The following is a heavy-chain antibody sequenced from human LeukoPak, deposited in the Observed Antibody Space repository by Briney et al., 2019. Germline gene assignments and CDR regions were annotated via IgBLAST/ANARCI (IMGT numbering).Heavy chain of an antibody. CDR1: GGSISSGSYY. V-gene: IGHV4-39*07. CDR2: IYYSGST. Sequence: PSQTLSLTCTVSGGSISSGSYYWSWIRQPAGKGLEWIGSIYYSGSTYYNPSLKSRVTISVDTSKNQFSLKLSSVTAADTAVYYCARVSRGAAAKAFDPWGQGTLVTVSS. CDR3: ARVSRGAAAKAFDP. J-gene: IGHJ5*02. D-gene: IGHD6-13*01.